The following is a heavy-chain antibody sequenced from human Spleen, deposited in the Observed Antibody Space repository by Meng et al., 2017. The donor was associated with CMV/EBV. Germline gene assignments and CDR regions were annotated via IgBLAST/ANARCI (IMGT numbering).Heavy chain of an antibody. D-gene: IGHD2-2*01. CDR3: ARVAYCSSTICYRPFDY. CDR2: ISDDGSNE. CDR1: GFTFSSYA. J-gene: IGHJ4*02. V-gene: IGHV3-30*04. Sequence: GESLKISCASSGFTFSSYAMSWFRQAPCKGLERVALISDDGSNEYYVDSLKGRLTISRDTSKTTLYLQMNSLRAEDTAIFYCARVAYCSSTICYRPFDYWGQGTLVTVSS.